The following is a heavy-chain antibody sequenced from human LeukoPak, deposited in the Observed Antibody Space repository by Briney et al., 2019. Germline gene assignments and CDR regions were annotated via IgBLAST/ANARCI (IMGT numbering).Heavy chain of an antibody. V-gene: IGHV4-39*07. CDR1: GFTFSSYS. CDR2: IYYSGNT. Sequence: GSLRLSCAASGFTFSSYSMNWVRQAPGKGLEWIGSIYYSGNTYYNPSLKSRVTISVDTSKNQFSLNRISVTAADTAYYMDVWGKRTTVTGSS. CDR3: V. J-gene: IGHJ6*03.